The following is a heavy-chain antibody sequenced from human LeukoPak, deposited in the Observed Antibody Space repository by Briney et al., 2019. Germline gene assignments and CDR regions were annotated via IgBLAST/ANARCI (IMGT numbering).Heavy chain of an antibody. Sequence: NPGGSLRLSCAASGFTFNTYAMSWIRQAPGKGLEWVSYISSSGNTTYNADSVKGRFSITRDNAKNSLYLQMNSLRAEDTAVYYCARDGGSAWFLDYWGQGTLVTVSS. V-gene: IGHV3-11*04. J-gene: IGHJ4*02. D-gene: IGHD6-19*01. CDR2: ISSSGNTT. CDR1: GFTFNTYA. CDR3: ARDGGSAWFLDY.